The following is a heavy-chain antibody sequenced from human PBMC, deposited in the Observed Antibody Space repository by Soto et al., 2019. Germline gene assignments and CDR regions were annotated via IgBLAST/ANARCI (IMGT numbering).Heavy chain of an antibody. CDR1: GGTFSSYA. V-gene: IGHV1-69*13. D-gene: IGHD5-18*01. CDR3: ARDSGDTAMEYYYYGMDV. CDR2: IIPIFGTA. J-gene: IGHJ6*01. Sequence: SVKVSCKASGGTFSSYAISWVRQAPGQGLEWMGGIIPIFGTANYAQKFQGRVTITADECTSTAYMELSSLRSEDTAVYYCARDSGDTAMEYYYYGMDVWGQGTTVTVSS.